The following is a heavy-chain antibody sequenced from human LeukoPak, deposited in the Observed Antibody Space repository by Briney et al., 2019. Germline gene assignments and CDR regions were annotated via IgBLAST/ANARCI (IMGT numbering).Heavy chain of an antibody. CDR3: ARSPNYYYDSSGYFPAP. V-gene: IGHV7-4-1*02. J-gene: IGHJ5*02. Sequence: ASVTVSCKASGYTFTSYDINWVRQAPGQRLEWIGLINTNTGNPTYAQGFTGRFVFSLDTSVSTAYLQISSLKAEDTAVYYCARSPNYYYDSSGYFPAPWGQGTLVTVSS. D-gene: IGHD3-22*01. CDR1: GYTFTSYD. CDR2: INTNTGNP.